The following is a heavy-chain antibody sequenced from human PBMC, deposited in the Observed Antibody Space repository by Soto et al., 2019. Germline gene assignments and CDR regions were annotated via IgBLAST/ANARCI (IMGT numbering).Heavy chain of an antibody. J-gene: IGHJ6*02. D-gene: IGHD3-10*01. CDR2: IDPIDSYT. V-gene: IGHV5-10-1*01. CDR3: ARRYYYGSGTITPNYGMDV. Sequence: PGESLKISCKGSGYSFTSYWISWVRQMPGKGLEWMGRIDPIDSYTNYSPSFQGHVTISADKSISTAYLQWSSLKASDTAMYYCARRYYYGSGTITPNYGMDVWGQGTTVTVSS. CDR1: GYSFTSYW.